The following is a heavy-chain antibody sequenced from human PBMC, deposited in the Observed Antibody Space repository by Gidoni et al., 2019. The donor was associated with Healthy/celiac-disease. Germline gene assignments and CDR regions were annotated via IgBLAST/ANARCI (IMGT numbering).Heavy chain of an antibody. Sequence: VQLQQGGAGLLKTSETLSLTCAVDGGSFSGYYWIWIRQPPGKGLEWIVEINHSGSTNYSPSLKSRVTISVYTAKNQFSLKLSSVTAADAAVYYCAREGRVAARPGGWFDPWGQGTLVTVSS. J-gene: IGHJ5*02. CDR2: INHSGST. CDR1: GGSFSGYY. V-gene: IGHV4-34*01. D-gene: IGHD6-6*01. CDR3: AREGRVAARPGGWFDP.